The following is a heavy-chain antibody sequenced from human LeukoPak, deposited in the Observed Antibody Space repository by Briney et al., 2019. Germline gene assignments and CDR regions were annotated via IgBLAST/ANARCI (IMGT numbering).Heavy chain of an antibody. CDR2: IRQDGGLK. CDR1: GFTFSSYW. Sequence: PGGSLRLSCTASGFTFSSYWMSWVRQAPGKGLEWVANIRQDGGLKHYVDSVKGRFTISRDNAKSSLYLQMNSLRAEDTAVYYCARRNAMDVWGQGTTVIVFS. J-gene: IGHJ6*02. V-gene: IGHV3-7*03. CDR3: ARRNAMDV.